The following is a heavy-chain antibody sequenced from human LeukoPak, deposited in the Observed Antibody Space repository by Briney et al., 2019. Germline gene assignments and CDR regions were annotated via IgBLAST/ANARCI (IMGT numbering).Heavy chain of an antibody. J-gene: IGHJ4*02. D-gene: IGHD3-22*01. CDR1: GGSFSGYY. CDR2: INHSGST. V-gene: IGHV4-34*01. CDR3: ARGRRYYYDSSGYYVY. Sequence: SETLSLTCAVYGGSFSGYYWSWIRQPPGKGLEWIGEINHSGSTNYNPSLKSRVTISVDTSKNQFSLKLSSVTAADTAVYYCARGRRYYYDSSGYYVYWGQGTLATVSS.